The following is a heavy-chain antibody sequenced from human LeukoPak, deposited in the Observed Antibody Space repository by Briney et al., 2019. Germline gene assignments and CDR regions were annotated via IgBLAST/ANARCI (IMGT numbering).Heavy chain of an antibody. Sequence: ASVKVSCKASGYTFTGYGISWVRQAPGQGLEWMGWISAYNGNTNYAQKLQGRVTMTTDTSTSTAYMELSSLRSEDTAVYYCATVGYSYGTVFDAFDIWGQGTMVTVSS. D-gene: IGHD5-18*01. CDR1: GYTFTGYG. CDR2: ISAYNGNT. J-gene: IGHJ3*02. CDR3: ATVGYSYGTVFDAFDI. V-gene: IGHV1-18*01.